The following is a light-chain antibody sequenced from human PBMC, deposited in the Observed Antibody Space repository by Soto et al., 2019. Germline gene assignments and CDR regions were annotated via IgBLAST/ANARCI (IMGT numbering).Light chain of an antibody. CDR1: QTVLYSSNNKNY. J-gene: IGKJ1*01. CDR2: SSS. Sequence: DIVMTQSPDSLAVSLGERATFNCKSSQTVLYSSNNKNYLAWYQQKPGQAPKLLIHSSSTRTSGVPDRFSGSGSGTDFPLTISNLQAEDVAVYYCQQYYSSPQTFGQGTKVEIK. V-gene: IGKV4-1*01. CDR3: QQYYSSPQT.